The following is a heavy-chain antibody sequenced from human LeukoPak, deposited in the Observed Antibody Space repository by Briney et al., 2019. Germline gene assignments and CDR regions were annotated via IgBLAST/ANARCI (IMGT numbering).Heavy chain of an antibody. Sequence: ASVKVSCKASGYTFSGYYMHWVRQAPGQGLEWMGWINPNSGGTTYAQKFQGRVTMTRDTSISTAYMELSRLRSDDTAVYYCARAVYYYDSSGYYRPDYWGQGTLVTVSS. CDR3: ARAVYYYDSSGYYRPDY. J-gene: IGHJ4*02. CDR1: GYTFSGYY. V-gene: IGHV1-2*02. D-gene: IGHD3-22*01. CDR2: INPNSGGT.